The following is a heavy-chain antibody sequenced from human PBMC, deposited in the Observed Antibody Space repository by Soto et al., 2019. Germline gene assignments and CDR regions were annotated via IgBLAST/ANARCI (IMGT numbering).Heavy chain of an antibody. CDR2: IYWDDDK. D-gene: IGHD3-3*01. Sequence: QITLNESGPTVVRPTETLTLTCSFSGFSLTTSGVGVGWIRQSPGKAPEWLALIYWDDDKRYSASLKSRLTITKDTSKHQVVLTVSDLDPTDTATYYCAHRVLRTVFGLVTTTAIYFDFWGQGTPVAVSS. J-gene: IGHJ4*02. CDR3: AHRVLRTVFGLVTTTAIYFDF. CDR1: GFSLTTSGVG. V-gene: IGHV2-5*02.